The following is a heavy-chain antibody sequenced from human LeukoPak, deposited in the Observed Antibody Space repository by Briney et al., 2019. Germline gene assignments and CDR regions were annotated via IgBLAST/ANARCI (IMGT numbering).Heavy chain of an antibody. D-gene: IGHD1-14*01. CDR2: IISVFDTP. V-gene: IGHV1-69*13. J-gene: IGHJ4*02. CDR1: GYPFTSYE. CDR3: ASPVGHPETFDS. Sequence: GASVKVSCKASGYPFTSYEINWVRQATGQGLEWMGGIISVFDTPNYAQRFQGRLTITADASRSTAYMQLDSLRSEDTAVYFCASPVGHPETFDSWGQGTQVTVSS.